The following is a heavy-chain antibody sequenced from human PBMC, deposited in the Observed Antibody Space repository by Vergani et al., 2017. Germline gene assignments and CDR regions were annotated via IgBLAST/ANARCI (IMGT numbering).Heavy chain of an antibody. D-gene: IGHD4-17*01. CDR1: GFTFSSYD. Sequence: EVQLVESGGGLVQPGGSLRLSCAASGFTFSSYDMHWVRQATGKGLEWVSAIGTAGDPYYPGSVKGRFTISRENAKNSLYLQMNSLRAGDTAVYYCAGSDYAQNGFDPWGQGTLVTVSS. CDR3: AGSDYAQNGFDP. V-gene: IGHV3-13*05. J-gene: IGHJ5*02. CDR2: IGTAGDP.